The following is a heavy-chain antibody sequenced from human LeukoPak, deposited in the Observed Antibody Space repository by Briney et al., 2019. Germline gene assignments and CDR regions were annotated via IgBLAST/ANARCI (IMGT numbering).Heavy chain of an antibody. CDR2: IIYSGNT. V-gene: IGHV4-39*01. J-gene: IGHJ4*02. CDR3: ARRVYSSNSGFDY. D-gene: IGHD6-13*01. Sequence: SETLSLTCTASSGSISSTSYYWGWIRQPPGRGLEWIGGIIYSGNTYYNPSLKSRVTISVDTSKNQFSLKMSSVTAADTAVYYCARRVYSSNSGFDYWGQGTLVTVSS. CDR1: SGSISSTSYY.